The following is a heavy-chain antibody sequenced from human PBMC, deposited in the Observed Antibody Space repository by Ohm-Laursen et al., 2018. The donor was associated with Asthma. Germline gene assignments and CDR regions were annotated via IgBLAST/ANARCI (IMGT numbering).Heavy chain of an antibody. CDR3: AREVDTATDTDAFDI. J-gene: IGHJ3*02. D-gene: IGHD5-18*01. Sequence: SQTLSLTCTVSGGSISRGDYYWSWIRQHPGKGLEWIGYIYYSGNTYYNPSLKSRVTISVDTSKNQFSLKLSSVTAADTAVYYCAREVDTATDTDAFDIWGQGTMVTVSS. CDR1: GGSISRGDYY. CDR2: IYYSGNT. V-gene: IGHV4-31*03.